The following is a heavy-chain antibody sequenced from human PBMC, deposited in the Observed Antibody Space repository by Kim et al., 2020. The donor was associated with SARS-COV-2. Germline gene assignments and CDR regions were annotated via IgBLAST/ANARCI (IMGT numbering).Heavy chain of an antibody. CDR3: ARPREHTAAGAVDY. J-gene: IGHJ4*02. Sequence: NTSLTSRYTITVDTSKNQFSLKLSSVTAADTAVYYCARPREHTAAGAVDYRGQGTLVTVSS. V-gene: IGHV4-39*01. D-gene: IGHD6-13*01.